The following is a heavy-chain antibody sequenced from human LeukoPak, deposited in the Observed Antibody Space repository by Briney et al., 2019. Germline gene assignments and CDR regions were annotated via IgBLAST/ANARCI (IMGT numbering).Heavy chain of an antibody. CDR3: ARGRPTTVTNLVWFDP. CDR1: GGSFSGYY. CDR2: INHSGST. J-gene: IGHJ5*02. D-gene: IGHD4-17*01. V-gene: IGHV4-34*01. Sequence: SETLSLTCAVYGGSFSGYYWSWIRQPPGKGLEWIGEINHSGSTNYNPSLKSRVTISVDTSKNQFSLKLSSVTAADTAVYYCARGRPTTVTNLVWFDPWGQGTLVTVSS.